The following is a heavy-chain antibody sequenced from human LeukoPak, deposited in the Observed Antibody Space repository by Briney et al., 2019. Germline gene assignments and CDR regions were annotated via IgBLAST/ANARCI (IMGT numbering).Heavy chain of an antibody. J-gene: IGHJ4*02. CDR2: IYYTGTS. Sequence: SETLSLTCTVSGGSISSHYWSWIRQPPGKGLEWIAYIYYTGTSNYNPSLKSRVTISVDTSKNQISLRLSSVTAADTAVYYCAKQAFRSSSNCYPFDYWGQGTLVTVSS. V-gene: IGHV4-59*08. D-gene: IGHD2-2*01. CDR1: GGSISSHY. CDR3: AKQAFRSSSNCYPFDY.